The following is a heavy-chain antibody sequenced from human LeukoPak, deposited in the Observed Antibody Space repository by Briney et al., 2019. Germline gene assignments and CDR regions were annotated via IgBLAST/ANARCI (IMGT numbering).Heavy chain of an antibody. V-gene: IGHV3-9*01. Sequence: PGRSLRLSCAASGFTFDDYAMHWVRQAPGKGLEWVSGISWNSGSIGYADSVKGRFTISRDSAKNSLYLQMNSLRAEDTALYYCAKDTSSGLDYWGQGTLVTVSS. CDR1: GFTFDDYA. CDR2: ISWNSGSI. CDR3: AKDTSSGLDY. D-gene: IGHD6-19*01. J-gene: IGHJ4*02.